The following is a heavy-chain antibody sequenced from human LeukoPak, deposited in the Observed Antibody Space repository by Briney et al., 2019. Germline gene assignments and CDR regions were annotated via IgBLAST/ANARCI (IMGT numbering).Heavy chain of an antibody. D-gene: IGHD6-19*01. CDR1: GFTFGDYL. V-gene: IGHV3-49*03. CDR2: ISGLTT. CDR3: SRGSGWLSAY. Sequence: GGSLTLSSTASGFTFGDYLMSWFRQAPGRGLEWIGFISGLTTEYAASVKGRFTISRDDSTSIAYLQMNSLQTEDTDVYYCSRGSGWLSAYWGQGTLVTVSS. J-gene: IGHJ4*02.